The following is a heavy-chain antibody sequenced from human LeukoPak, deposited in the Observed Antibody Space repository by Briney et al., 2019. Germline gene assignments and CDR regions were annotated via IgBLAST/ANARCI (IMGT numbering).Heavy chain of an antibody. Sequence: ASVKVSCKASGYTFTSYYIHWVRQAPGQGLEWMGIINPSGGSTNYAQKFQGRVTMTRDMSTSTVYMELSSLRSEDTAVYYCARVSGDYYGSGSYDYWGQGTLVTVSS. J-gene: IGHJ4*02. CDR1: GYTFTSYY. CDR2: INPSGGST. D-gene: IGHD3-10*01. V-gene: IGHV1-46*01. CDR3: ARVSGDYYGSGSYDY.